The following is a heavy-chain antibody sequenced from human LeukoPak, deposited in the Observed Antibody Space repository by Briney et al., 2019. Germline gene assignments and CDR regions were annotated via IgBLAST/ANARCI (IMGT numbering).Heavy chain of an antibody. CDR3: AKGGSSWYNWFDP. CDR1: GGSISSYY. CDR2: IYSSGST. J-gene: IGHJ5*02. Sequence: KPSETLSLTCTVSGGSISSYYWSWIRQSAGKGLEWIGRIYSSGSTNYNPSLKSRVTMSIDTSKNQFSLNLSSVTAADTAMSYCAKGGSSWYNWFDPWGQGTLVTVSS. D-gene: IGHD6-13*01. V-gene: IGHV4-4*07.